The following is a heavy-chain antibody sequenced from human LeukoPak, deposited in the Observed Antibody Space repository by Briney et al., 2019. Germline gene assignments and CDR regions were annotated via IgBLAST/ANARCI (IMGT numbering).Heavy chain of an antibody. Sequence: PSETLSLTCAVYGGSFSGYYWSWIRQPPGKGLEWIGEINHIGSTNYNPSLKSRVTISVDTSKNQFYLKLTSVTAADTAVYYCARVSGLRYFDWLLENDAFDIWGQGTMVTVSS. CDR3: ARVSGLRYFDWLLENDAFDI. CDR2: INHIGST. CDR1: GGSFSGYY. D-gene: IGHD3-9*01. J-gene: IGHJ3*02. V-gene: IGHV4-34*01.